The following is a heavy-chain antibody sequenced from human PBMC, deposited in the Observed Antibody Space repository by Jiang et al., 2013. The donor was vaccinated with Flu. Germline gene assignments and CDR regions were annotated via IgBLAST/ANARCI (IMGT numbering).Heavy chain of an antibody. J-gene: IGHJ3*02. V-gene: IGHV4-34*01. Sequence: LLKPSETLSLTCAVYGGSFSGYYWSWIRQPPGKGLEWIGEINHSGSTNYNPSLKSRVTISVDTSKNQFSLKLSSVTAADTAVYYCARGIGGSYSRRGQAFDIWGQGTMVTVSS. D-gene: IGHD1-26*01. CDR2: INHSGST. CDR3: ARGIGGSYSRRGQAFDI. CDR1: GGSFSGYY.